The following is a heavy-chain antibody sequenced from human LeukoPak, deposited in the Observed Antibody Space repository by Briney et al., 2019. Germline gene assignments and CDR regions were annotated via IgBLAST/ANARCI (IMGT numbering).Heavy chain of an antibody. J-gene: IGHJ4*02. CDR3: VRDFNWAFDY. V-gene: IGHV6-1*01. Sequence: SQTLSLTRAISGDSVSSKSVSWNWIRQSPSRGLEYLGRTRYRSTWNTFYSSSVQGRVTINADTSRNQVSLRLNSVTPEDTALYYCVRDFNWAFDYWGQGTLVTVSS. CDR1: GDSVSSKSVS. D-gene: IGHD7-27*01. CDR2: TRYRSTWNT.